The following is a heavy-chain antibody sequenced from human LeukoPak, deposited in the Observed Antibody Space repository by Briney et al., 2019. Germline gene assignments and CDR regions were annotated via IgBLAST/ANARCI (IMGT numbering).Heavy chain of an antibody. CDR3: AKDRGMTTVNWFDP. D-gene: IGHD4-11*01. V-gene: IGHV3-23*01. J-gene: IGHJ5*02. Sequence: GGSLRLSCAASGFTFSSYAMSWVRQAPGKGLEWVSTISGSGGSTYYADSVKGRFTISRDNSKNTLYLQMNSLRAEDTAVYYCAKDRGMTTVNWFDPWGQGTLVTVSS. CDR1: GFTFSSYA. CDR2: ISGSGGST.